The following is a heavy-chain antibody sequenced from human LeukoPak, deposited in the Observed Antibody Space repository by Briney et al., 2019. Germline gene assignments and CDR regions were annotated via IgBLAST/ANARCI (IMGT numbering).Heavy chain of an antibody. D-gene: IGHD6-13*01. CDR2: IYTSGST. CDR3: ARVVAAAGKGFWFDH. J-gene: IGHJ5*02. CDR1: GGSISSYY. Sequence: SETLSLTCTVSGGSISSYYWSWIRQPAGKGLEWIGRIYTSGSTNYNPSLKSRVTMSVDTSKNQFSLKLSSVTAADTAVYYCARVVAAAGKGFWFDHWGQGTLVTVSS. V-gene: IGHV4-4*07.